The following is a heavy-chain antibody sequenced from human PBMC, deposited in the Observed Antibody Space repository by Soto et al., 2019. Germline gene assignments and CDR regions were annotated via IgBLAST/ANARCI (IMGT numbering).Heavy chain of an antibody. CDR2: IYYSGST. CDR3: ARHGITMIVVVINY. Sequence: QLQLQESGPGLVKPSETLSLTCTVSGGSISSSSYYWGWIRQPPGKGLEWIGSIYYSGSTYYNPSLKSRVTISVDTSKNQCSLKLSSVTAADTAVYYCARHGITMIVVVINYWGQGTLVTVSS. J-gene: IGHJ4*02. D-gene: IGHD3-22*01. V-gene: IGHV4-39*01. CDR1: GGSISSSSYY.